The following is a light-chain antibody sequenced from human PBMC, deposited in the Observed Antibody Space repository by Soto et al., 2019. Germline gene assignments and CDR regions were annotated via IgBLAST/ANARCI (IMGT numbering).Light chain of an antibody. CDR2: DVS. V-gene: IGLV2-14*01. CDR3: SSYTSRSTVV. CDR1: SSDVGGYNY. Sequence: QSVLTQPASVSGSPGQSITISCTGTSSDVGGYNYVSWYQQHPGKGPKLMIYDVSNRPSGVSNRFSGSKSGNTASLTISGLQAEDEADYYCSSYTSRSTVVFGGGTKVTVL. J-gene: IGLJ2*01.